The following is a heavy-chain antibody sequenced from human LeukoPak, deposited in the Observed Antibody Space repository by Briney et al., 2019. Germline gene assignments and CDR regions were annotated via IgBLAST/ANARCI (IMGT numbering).Heavy chain of an antibody. J-gene: IGHJ2*01. CDR3: ARVIPPTTATRNWYFDL. V-gene: IGHV3-7*01. Sequence: GGSLRLSCAASGFTFSSYWMTWVRQVPGKGLEWVANIKQDGSVKYYAASVRGRFTGSRDNAKNSLDLQMSSLRAEDTALYYCARVIPPTTATRNWYFDLWGRGTLVIVSS. D-gene: IGHD1-1*01. CDR2: IKQDGSVK. CDR1: GFTFSSYW.